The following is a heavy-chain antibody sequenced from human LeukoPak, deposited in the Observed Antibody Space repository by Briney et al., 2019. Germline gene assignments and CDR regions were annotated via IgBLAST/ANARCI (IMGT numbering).Heavy chain of an antibody. J-gene: IGHJ6*02. D-gene: IGHD3-16*02. V-gene: IGHV3-53*04. Sequence: GESLRLSCAASGFTVSSNYMSWVRQAPGKGLEWVSVIYSGGSTYYADSVKGRFTISRHNSKNTLYLQMNSLRAEDTAVYYCARSSNTPYYDYVWGSYRYIDHYYYGMDVWGQGTTVTVSS. CDR3: ARSSNTPYYDYVWGSYRYIDHYYYGMDV. CDR1: GFTVSSNY. CDR2: IYSGGST.